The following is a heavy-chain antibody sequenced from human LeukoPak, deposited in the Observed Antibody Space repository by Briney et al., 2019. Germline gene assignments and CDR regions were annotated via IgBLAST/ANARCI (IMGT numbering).Heavy chain of an antibody. CDR2: INHSGST. V-gene: IGHV4-34*01. CDR3: ARGHYSRYFDWLSPNNWFDP. D-gene: IGHD3-9*01. CDR1: GDSISDYS. J-gene: IGHJ5*02. Sequence: SETLSLTCTVSGDSISDYSWNWIRQPPGKGLEWIGEINHSGSTNYNPSLKSRVTISVDTSKNQFSLKLSSVTAADTAVYYCARGHYSRYFDWLSPNNWFDPWGQGTLVTVSS.